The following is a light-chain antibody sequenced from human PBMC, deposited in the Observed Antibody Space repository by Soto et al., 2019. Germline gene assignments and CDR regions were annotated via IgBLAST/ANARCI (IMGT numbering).Light chain of an antibody. CDR2: SAA. CDR1: QGVRTN. Sequence: DIVMTQSPVTLSVSPGERATLSCRASQGVRTNVAWYQQKPGQAPRLLIYSAATRATGIPARVGGSGSGTEFTLTISNLQAEDFAVYYCQQYYTWPVAFGQGTKLDIK. CDR3: QQYYTWPVA. J-gene: IGKJ2*01. V-gene: IGKV3-15*01.